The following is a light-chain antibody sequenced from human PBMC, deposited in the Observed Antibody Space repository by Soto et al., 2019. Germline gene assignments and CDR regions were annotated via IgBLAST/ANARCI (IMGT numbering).Light chain of an antibody. V-gene: IGLV2-14*01. CDR3: SSYTSSSTRGV. J-gene: IGLJ2*01. CDR2: DVS. Sequence: QSVLTQPASMSGSPGQSITISCTGTSSDVGGYNYVSWYQQHPGKAPKLMIYDVSNRPSGVSNRFSGSKSGNTASLTISGLQAEDEADYYCSSYTSSSTRGVFGGGTKLTAL. CDR1: SSDVGGYNY.